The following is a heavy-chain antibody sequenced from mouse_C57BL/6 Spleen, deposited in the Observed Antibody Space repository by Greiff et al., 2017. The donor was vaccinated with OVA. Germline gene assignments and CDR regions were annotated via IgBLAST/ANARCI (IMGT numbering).Heavy chain of an antibody. D-gene: IGHD2-3*01. J-gene: IGHJ3*01. CDR1: GFTFSDYY. CDR2: INYDGSST. CDR3: AREGDDGYSPFAY. Sequence: EVHLVESEGGLVQPGSSMKLSCTASGFTFSDYYMAWVRQVPEKGLEWVANINYDGSSTYYLDSLKSRFIISRDNAKNILYLQMSSLKSEDTATYYCAREGDDGYSPFAYWGQGTLVTVSA. V-gene: IGHV5-16*01.